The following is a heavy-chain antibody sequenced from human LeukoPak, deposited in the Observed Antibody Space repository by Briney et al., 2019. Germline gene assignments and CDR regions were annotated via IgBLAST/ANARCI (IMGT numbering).Heavy chain of an antibody. J-gene: IGHJ3*02. V-gene: IGHV4-59*01. D-gene: IGHD5-18*01. CDR3: ARSRSGYSYDHAAFDI. CDR1: GGSISSYY. CDR2: LDYSGSP. Sequence: SETLSLTCTVSGGSISSYYWSWIRQPPGKGLEWIAYLDYSGSPTYNPSLKSRVTISVDTSRNQFSLKLSSVTAADTAVYYCARSRSGYSYDHAAFDIWGQGTMVTVSS.